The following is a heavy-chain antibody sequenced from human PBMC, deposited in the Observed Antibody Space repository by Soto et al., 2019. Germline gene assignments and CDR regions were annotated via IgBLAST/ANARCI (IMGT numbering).Heavy chain of an antibody. J-gene: IGHJ5*02. CDR3: VRDGTKTLRDWFDP. CDR2: IYANGTT. CDR1: GASIRGYY. V-gene: IGHV4-4*07. D-gene: IGHD1-1*01. Sequence: SETLSLTCAVSGASIRGYYWSCIRKRDGNGLEWIGRIYANGTTDYNPSLKSRVMMSVDTSKKKFSLQLRSVTAEDTDVYYCVRDGTKTLRDWFDPWGQG.